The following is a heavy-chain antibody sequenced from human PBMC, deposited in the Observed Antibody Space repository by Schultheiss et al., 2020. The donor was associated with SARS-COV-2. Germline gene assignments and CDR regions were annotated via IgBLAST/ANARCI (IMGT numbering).Heavy chain of an antibody. CDR1: GGSFSGYY. Sequence: TLSLTCAVYGGSFSGYYWSWIRQPPGKGLEWIGEINHSGSTNYNPSLKSRVTISVDTSKNQFSLKLSSVTAADTAVYYCARDGSGAAVYWGQGTLVTVSS. CDR2: INHSGST. D-gene: IGHD3-10*01. CDR3: ARDGSGAAVY. J-gene: IGHJ4*02. V-gene: IGHV4-34*01.